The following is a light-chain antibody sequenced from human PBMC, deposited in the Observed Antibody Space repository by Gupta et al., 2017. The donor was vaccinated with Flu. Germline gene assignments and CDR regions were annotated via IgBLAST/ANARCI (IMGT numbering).Light chain of an antibody. V-gene: IGLV2-23*02. CDR2: EVS. Sequence: QSALTQPASVSGSPGQSITISCTGTSSDVGSYDLVSWYQQHPGRAPKLPIYEVSKRPSGVSNRFSGSKSGSAASLTISGLQAEDEAEYYCCSYAGRTTVFGGGTKLAVL. CDR1: SSDVGSYDL. J-gene: IGLJ2*01. CDR3: CSYAGRTTV.